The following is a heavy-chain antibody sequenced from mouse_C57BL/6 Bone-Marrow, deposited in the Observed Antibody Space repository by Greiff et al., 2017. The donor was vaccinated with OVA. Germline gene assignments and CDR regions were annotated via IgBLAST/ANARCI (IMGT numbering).Heavy chain of an antibody. CDR3: ARDRLGRYWYFAV. V-gene: IGHV5-4*01. CDR1: GFTFSSYA. D-gene: IGHD4-1*01. CDR2: ISDGGSYT. J-gene: IGHJ1*03. Sequence: EVKLVESGGGLVKPGGSLKLSCAASGFTFSSYAMSWVRQTPEKRLEWVATISDGGSYTYYPDNVKGRFTISRDNAKNNLYLQMSHLKSEDTAMYYCARDRLGRYWYFAVWGTGTTVTVSS.